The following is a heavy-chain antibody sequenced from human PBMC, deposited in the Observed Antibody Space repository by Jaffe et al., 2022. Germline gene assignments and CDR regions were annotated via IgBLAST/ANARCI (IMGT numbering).Heavy chain of an antibody. CDR2: ISSSDGTI. D-gene: IGHD3-16*01. J-gene: IGHJ4*02. Sequence: QVLLEESGGGLVRPGGSLRLSCAASGFTFSDYYMTWIRQAPGKGLEWISYISSSDGTIFYADSVKGRFTISRDNAKNSLYLQMNSLRAEDTAVYYCARARGDFIWGTYYTFDYWGQGTLVTVSS. CDR1: GFTFSDYY. V-gene: IGHV3-11*01. CDR3: ARARGDFIWGTYYTFDY.